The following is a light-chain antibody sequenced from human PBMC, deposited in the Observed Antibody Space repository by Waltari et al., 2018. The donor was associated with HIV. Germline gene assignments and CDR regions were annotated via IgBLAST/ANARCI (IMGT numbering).Light chain of an antibody. CDR3: CSYAGSRV. Sequence: QSALTQPASVSGSPGQSITISCTGTSSDVGSYNLVSWYQQHPGKAPKLMIYGVSKRPSGVSNRFSGSKSGNTASLTISGLQAEDEADYYCCSYAGSRVFGGGTKLTVL. V-gene: IGLV2-23*02. CDR1: SSDVGSYNL. J-gene: IGLJ3*02. CDR2: GVS.